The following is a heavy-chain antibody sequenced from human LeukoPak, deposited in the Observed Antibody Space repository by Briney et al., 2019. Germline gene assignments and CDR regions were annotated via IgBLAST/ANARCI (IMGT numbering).Heavy chain of an antibody. J-gene: IGHJ6*02. D-gene: IGHD3-22*01. V-gene: IGHV4-34*01. CDR2: INHSGST. Sequence: SETLSLTCAVYGGSFSGYYWSWIRQPPGKGLEWIGEINHSGSTNYNPSLKSRVTISVDTSKNQFSLKLSSVTAADTAVYYCASKSMIRGMDVWGQGTTVTVS. CDR3: ASKSMIRGMDV. CDR1: GGSFSGYY.